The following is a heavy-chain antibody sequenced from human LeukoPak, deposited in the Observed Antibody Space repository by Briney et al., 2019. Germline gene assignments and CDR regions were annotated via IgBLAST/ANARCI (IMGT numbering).Heavy chain of an antibody. V-gene: IGHV1-8*01. J-gene: IGHJ4*02. Sequence: GASVKVSCKASGYTFTSYDMNWVRQATGQGREWVGWMNPNSGNTGYAQKFQGRVTMTRNTSISTAYMELSSLRSEDTAVYYCARVTRISGSYGYWGQGTLVTVSS. D-gene: IGHD1-26*01. CDR3: ARVTRISGSYGY. CDR1: GYTFTSYD. CDR2: MNPNSGNT.